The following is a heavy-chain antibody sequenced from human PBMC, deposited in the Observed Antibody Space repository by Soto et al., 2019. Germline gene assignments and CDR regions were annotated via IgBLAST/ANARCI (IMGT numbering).Heavy chain of an antibody. Sequence: QVQLQQWGAGLLKPSETLSLTCAVYGGSFSGYYWSWIRQTPGKGLEWIGEINHSGSTNYNPSLKSRVTISVDTSKNQFSLKLSAVTAADTAVYYCARARGLYYYGSGSYLAPVRFYPWGQGTLGTVSS. J-gene: IGHJ5*02. CDR3: ARARGLYYYGSGSYLAPVRFYP. CDR1: GGSFSGYY. V-gene: IGHV4-34*01. D-gene: IGHD3-10*01. CDR2: INHSGST.